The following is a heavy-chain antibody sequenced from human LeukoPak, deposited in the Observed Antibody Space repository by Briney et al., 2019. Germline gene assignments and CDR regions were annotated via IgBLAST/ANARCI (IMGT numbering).Heavy chain of an antibody. Sequence: GASVKVSCKASGYTFTSYAISWVRQAPGQGLEWMGGIIPIFGTANYAQKFQGRVTITADESTSTAYMELSSLRSEDTAVYYCARVLWFGESDTYYFDYWGQGTLVTVSS. D-gene: IGHD3-10*01. CDR3: ARVLWFGESDTYYFDY. V-gene: IGHV1-69*13. CDR2: IIPIFGTA. CDR1: GYTFTSYA. J-gene: IGHJ4*02.